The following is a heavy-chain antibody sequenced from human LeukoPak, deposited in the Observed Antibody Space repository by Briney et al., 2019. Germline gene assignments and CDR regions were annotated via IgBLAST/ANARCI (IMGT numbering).Heavy chain of an antibody. CDR3: ASRRSNWYFEY. D-gene: IGHD1-1*01. CDR1: GFTFSSYA. J-gene: IGHJ4*02. CDR2: VSGSGGST. Sequence: GGSLRLSCAASGFTFSSYAMSWVRQAPGKGLEWVSAVSGSGGSTYYADSVKGRFTISRDNSKNTLYLQMNSLRAEDTAVYYCASRRSNWYFEYWGQGTLVTVSS. V-gene: IGHV3-23*01.